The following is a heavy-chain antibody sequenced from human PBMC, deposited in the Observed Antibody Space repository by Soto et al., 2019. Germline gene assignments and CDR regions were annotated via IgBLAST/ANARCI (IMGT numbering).Heavy chain of an antibody. CDR3: AKNFWAPPFDF. J-gene: IGHJ4*02. Sequence: EVQLLESGGGLVQPGGSLRLSCAASGFMFRSYAVSWVRQAPGKGLEWVSGITSDDGTYYADSVKGRFTISRDNSKNTLYPQMNSLRAEDTALYYCAKNFWAPPFDFWGQGTLVTVSS. V-gene: IGHV3-23*01. D-gene: IGHD3-3*01. CDR1: GFMFRSYA. CDR2: ITSDDGT.